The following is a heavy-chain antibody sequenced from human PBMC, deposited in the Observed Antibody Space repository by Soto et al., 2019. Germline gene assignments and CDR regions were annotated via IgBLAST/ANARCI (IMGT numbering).Heavy chain of an antibody. CDR2: INHSGST. D-gene: IGHD3-10*01. Sequence: SETLSLTCAVYGGSFSGYYWSWIRQPPGKGLEWIGEINHSGSTNYNPSLKSRVTISVDTSKNQFSLKLSSVTAADTAVYYCARVARYYGSGSYYLYNWFDPWGQGTLVTVS. CDR3: ARVARYYGSGSYYLYNWFDP. V-gene: IGHV4-34*01. J-gene: IGHJ5*02. CDR1: GGSFSGYY.